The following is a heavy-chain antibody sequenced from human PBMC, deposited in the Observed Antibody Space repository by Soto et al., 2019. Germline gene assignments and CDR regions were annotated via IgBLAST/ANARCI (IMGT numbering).Heavy chain of an antibody. CDR1: GCSITSGFY. CDR3: TRGAGASWVRFDS. CDR2: ISYSAKT. Sequence: SETLSLTCGVSGCSITSGFYWGWVRQSPGKGLEWIGTISYSAKTFYNPSLASRFSMAVDSSKNQFSLRLTSVTAADTALYNCTRGAGASWVRFDSRGGGNLVPICS. J-gene: IGHJ5*01. D-gene: IGHD3-16*01. V-gene: IGHV4-38-2*01.